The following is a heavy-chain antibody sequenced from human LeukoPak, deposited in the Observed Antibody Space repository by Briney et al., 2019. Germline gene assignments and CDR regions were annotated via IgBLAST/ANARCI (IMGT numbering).Heavy chain of an antibody. J-gene: IGHJ3*02. D-gene: IGHD3-10*01. CDR2: ISGSGGST. Sequence: GGSLRLSCAASGSTFSSYAMSWVRQAPGKGLEWVSAISGSGGSTYYADSVKGRFTISRDNSKNTLYLQMNSLRAEDTAVYYCAKDFMVRGVTDAFDIWGQGTMVTVSS. CDR3: AKDFMVRGVTDAFDI. CDR1: GSTFSSYA. V-gene: IGHV3-23*01.